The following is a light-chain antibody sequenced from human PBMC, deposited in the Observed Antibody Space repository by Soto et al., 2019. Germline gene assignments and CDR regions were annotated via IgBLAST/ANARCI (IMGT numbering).Light chain of an antibody. CDR2: CAS. Sequence: EIVLTQSPGTLSLSPGEGATLSCRASQSISSTFLAWYQHKPGQAPRVLIYCASRRAAGIPDRFSGSGSGTHFTLTISRLEPDDFAVYYCQQYESSWTFGQGTKVEMK. CDR1: QSISSTF. CDR3: QQYESSWT. J-gene: IGKJ1*01. V-gene: IGKV3-20*01.